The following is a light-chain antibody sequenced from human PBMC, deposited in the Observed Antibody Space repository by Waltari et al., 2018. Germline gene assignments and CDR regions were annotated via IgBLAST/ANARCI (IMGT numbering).Light chain of an antibody. CDR2: KAS. V-gene: IGKV1-5*03. J-gene: IGKJ4*01. CDR1: QSISRW. CDR3: QQYYTYPLT. Sequence: DIQMTQSPSTLSASVGDRVTITCRASQSISRWRAWYQQKPGKDPKLLIYKASTLEGGVPSRFSGIGSGTDFTLTISSLQPDDSAAYYCQQYYTYPLTFGGGTKVEIK.